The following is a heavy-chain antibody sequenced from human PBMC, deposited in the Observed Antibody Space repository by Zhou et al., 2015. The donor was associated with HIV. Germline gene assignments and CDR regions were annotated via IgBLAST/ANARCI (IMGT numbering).Heavy chain of an antibody. CDR2: INPNSGDT. Sequence: QVQLVQSGAEVKKPGASVKVSCKASGYTFTDYYMHWVRQAPGQGLELMGWINPNSGDTNYAHKFQGRVTMTTDTSTSTAYMELRSLRSDDTAVHYCASERSVVGRRGGXVATWGQGTLVTVSS. CDR1: GYTFTDYY. J-gene: IGHJ4*02. V-gene: IGHV1-2*02. CDR3: ASERSVVGRRGGXVAT. D-gene: IGHD5-12*01.